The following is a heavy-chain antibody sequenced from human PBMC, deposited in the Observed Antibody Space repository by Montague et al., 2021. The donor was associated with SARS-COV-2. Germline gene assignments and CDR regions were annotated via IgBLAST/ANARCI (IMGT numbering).Heavy chain of an antibody. D-gene: IGHD3-10*01. CDR2: IYYSGGI. V-gene: IGHV4-59*11. Sequence: SETLSLTCTVSGGSMSDHCWAWIRQPPGKGLEWLAYIYYSGGINSNASLKGRVSMSVDTSKNQFSLKLTSVTAADTAVYYCARAVSVRRAVNWFDPWGQGTLVTVSS. J-gene: IGHJ5*02. CDR1: GGSMSDHC. CDR3: ARAVSVRRAVNWFDP.